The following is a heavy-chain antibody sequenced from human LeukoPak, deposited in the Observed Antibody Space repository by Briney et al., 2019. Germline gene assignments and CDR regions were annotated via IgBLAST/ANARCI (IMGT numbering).Heavy chain of an antibody. CDR2: ISTYNNNA. CDR1: GYTFSNYG. Sequence: ASVKVSCKASGYTFSNYGITWVRQAPGQGLEWLGWISTYNNNAAYAQKFQGRVTMTTDTSTSTAYMELRSVRSEDTAVYYCARTHTDEYSGSYFNDYWGQGTLVTVSS. CDR3: ARTHTDEYSGSYFNDY. D-gene: IGHD1-26*01. V-gene: IGHV1-18*01. J-gene: IGHJ4*02.